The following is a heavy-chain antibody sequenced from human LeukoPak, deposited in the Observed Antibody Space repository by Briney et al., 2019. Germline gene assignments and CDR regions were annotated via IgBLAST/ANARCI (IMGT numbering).Heavy chain of an antibody. CDR3: ARYVDPYDISPHSFDI. V-gene: IGHV4-61*02. CDR2: IYASGGT. CDR1: GGSINSNTYF. Sequence: SETLSLTCTVSGGSINSNTYFWNWIRQPAGKRLEWIERIYASGGTDYNPSLRSRLSMSINRSSNQISLTLRSVTAADTAAYYCARYVDPYDISPHSFDIWGQGTVVTVSS. D-gene: IGHD3-22*01. J-gene: IGHJ3*02.